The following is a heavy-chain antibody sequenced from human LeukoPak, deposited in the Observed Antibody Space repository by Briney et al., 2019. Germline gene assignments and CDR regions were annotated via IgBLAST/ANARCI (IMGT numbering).Heavy chain of an antibody. J-gene: IGHJ4*02. D-gene: IGHD3-10*01. V-gene: IGHV3-11*04. CDR3: ARDFGLWFGELNLFDY. CDR1: GFTFSDYY. Sequence: PGGSLRLSCVASGFTFSDYYMSWIRQAPGKGLEWVSYISSSSSTIYYADSVKGRFTISRDNSKNTLYLQMNSLRAEDTAVYYCARDFGLWFGELNLFDYWGQGTLVTVSS. CDR2: ISSSSSTI.